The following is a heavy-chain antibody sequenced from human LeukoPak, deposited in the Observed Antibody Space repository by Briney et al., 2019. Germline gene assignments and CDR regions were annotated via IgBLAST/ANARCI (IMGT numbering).Heavy chain of an antibody. V-gene: IGHV4-31*03. CDR2: IYYSGST. D-gene: IGHD6-13*01. Sequence: PSQTLSLTCTVSGGSISSGGYYWSWIRQHPGKGLEWIGYIYYSGSTYYNPSLKSRVTISVDTSKNQFSLKLSAVTAADTAVYYCARVRSPRIAATDPWGQGTLVTVSS. CDR1: GGSISSGGYY. J-gene: IGHJ5*02. CDR3: ARVRSPRIAATDP.